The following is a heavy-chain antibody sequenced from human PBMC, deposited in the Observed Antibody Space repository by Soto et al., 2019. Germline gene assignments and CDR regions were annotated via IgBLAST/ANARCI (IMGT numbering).Heavy chain of an antibody. CDR2: IDNAGTDS. J-gene: IGHJ6*04. Sequence: RVSWGASGGKSIDLASRCVIQDQGQGLVWVSGIDNAGTDSTYADSVKGRFTSSRDNAKNMLYLKMNSLRVEDTAGYYCARGWLGLDVWGKGTTVIVSS. V-gene: IGHV3-74*01. CDR3: ARGWLGLDV. D-gene: IGHD5-18*01. CDR1: GGKSIDLA.